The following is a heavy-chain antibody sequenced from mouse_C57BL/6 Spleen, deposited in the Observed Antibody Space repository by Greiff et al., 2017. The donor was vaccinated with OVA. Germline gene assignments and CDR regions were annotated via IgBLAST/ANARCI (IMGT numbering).Heavy chain of an antibody. V-gene: IGHV1-9*01. CDR1: GYTFTGYW. CDR3: ARRITTVVARYFDV. CDR2: ILPGSGST. J-gene: IGHJ1*03. D-gene: IGHD1-1*01. Sequence: QVQLQQSGAELMKPGASVKLSCKATGYTFTGYWIEWVKQRPGNGLEWIGEILPGSGSTNYNEKFKGKATFTADTSSNTAYMQISSLTTEDSAIYYCARRITTVVARYFDVWGTGTTVTVSS.